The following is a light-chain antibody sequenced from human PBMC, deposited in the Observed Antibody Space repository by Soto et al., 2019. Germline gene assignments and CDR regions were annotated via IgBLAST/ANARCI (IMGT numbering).Light chain of an antibody. Sequence: QSVLTQPPSASGTPGRGVTISCSGSSSNIGSNNVNWYQQLPGAAPKLLIYSNDQRPSGVPDRFSGSKSGTSASLAISGLQSEDEADYYCAAWDDSLNGLVVFGGGTKLTVL. CDR3: AAWDDSLNGLVV. V-gene: IGLV1-44*01. CDR2: SND. CDR1: SSNIGSNN. J-gene: IGLJ2*01.